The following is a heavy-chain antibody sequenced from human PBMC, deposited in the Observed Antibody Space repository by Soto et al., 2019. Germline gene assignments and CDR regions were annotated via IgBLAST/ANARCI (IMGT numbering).Heavy chain of an antibody. J-gene: IGHJ4*02. D-gene: IGHD3-22*01. Sequence: GGSLRLSCAASGFTFSSYAMSWVRQAPGKGLEWVSAISGSGGSTYYADSVKGRFTISRDNSKNTLYLQMNSLRAEDTAVYYCAKDAFHHYYDSSGYLDYWGQGTLVTSPQ. CDR2: ISGSGGST. V-gene: IGHV3-23*01. CDR3: AKDAFHHYYDSSGYLDY. CDR1: GFTFSSYA.